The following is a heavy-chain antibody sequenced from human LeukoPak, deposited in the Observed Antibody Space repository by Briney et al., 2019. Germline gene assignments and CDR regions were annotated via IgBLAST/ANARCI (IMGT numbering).Heavy chain of an antibody. V-gene: IGHV3-7*01. Sequence: GGSLRLSCAASGFTFTNYWMSWVRQAPGKGLEWVASIKEGGSEKYYVDSVKGRFTISRDNAKNSVYLQMNSLRTEDTAVYYCAIGDSLGELSSSFEYWGQGTLVTVSS. CDR2: IKEGGSEK. J-gene: IGHJ4*02. CDR1: GFTFTNYW. D-gene: IGHD3-16*02. CDR3: AIGDSLGELSSSFEY.